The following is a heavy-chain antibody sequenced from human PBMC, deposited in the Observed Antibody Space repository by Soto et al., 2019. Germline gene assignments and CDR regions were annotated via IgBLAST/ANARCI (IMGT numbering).Heavy chain of an antibody. CDR1: GFTFSSYA. CDR2: ISGSGGST. CDR3: AKDTYYYDSSGYFQPYYYYGMDV. Sequence: GGSLRLSCAASGFTFSSYAMSWVRQAPGKGLEWVSAISGSGGSTYYADSVKGRFTISRDNSKNTLYLQMNSLRAEDTAVYYCAKDTYYYDSSGYFQPYYYYGMDVWGQGTTVTVSS. V-gene: IGHV3-23*01. J-gene: IGHJ6*02. D-gene: IGHD3-22*01.